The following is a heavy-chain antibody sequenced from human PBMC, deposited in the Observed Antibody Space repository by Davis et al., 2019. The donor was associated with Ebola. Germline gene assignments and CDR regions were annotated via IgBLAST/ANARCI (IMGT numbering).Heavy chain of an antibody. D-gene: IGHD2-2*01. Sequence: GESLKISCAASGFTFSSYAMAWVRQAPGKGLEWVSAISGGGGSTYYADSVKGRFTISRDNSKNTLYLQMNSLRAEDTAVYYCARDVVGTGQLPIWFDPWGQGTLVTVSS. CDR1: GFTFSSYA. CDR2: ISGGGGST. CDR3: ARDVVGTGQLPIWFDP. V-gene: IGHV3-23*01. J-gene: IGHJ5*02.